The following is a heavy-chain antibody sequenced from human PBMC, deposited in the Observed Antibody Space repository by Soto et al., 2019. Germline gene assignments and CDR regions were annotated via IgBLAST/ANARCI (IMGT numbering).Heavy chain of an antibody. Sequence: QVQLVQSGAEVKKPGSSVKVSCKASGGTFSSYAISWVRQAPGQGLEWMGGIIPIFGTANYAQKFQGRVTITADESTSTADMELSSLRSEDTAVYYCARGATVTTIYYYGMDVWGQGTTVTVSS. V-gene: IGHV1-69*12. D-gene: IGHD4-4*01. CDR1: GGTFSSYA. CDR3: ARGATVTTIYYYGMDV. J-gene: IGHJ6*02. CDR2: IIPIFGTA.